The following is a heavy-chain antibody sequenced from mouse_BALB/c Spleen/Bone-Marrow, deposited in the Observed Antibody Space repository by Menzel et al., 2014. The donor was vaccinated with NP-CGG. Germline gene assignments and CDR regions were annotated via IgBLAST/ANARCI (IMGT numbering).Heavy chain of an antibody. CDR2: IRNKANGYTT. Sequence: DVMLVESGGGLVQPGGSLRLSCATSGFTFTDYYMSWVRQPPGKALEWLGFIRNKANGYTTEYSTSVKGRFTISRDNSQSILYLQMNTLRAADSATYYCARGVVATDYWGQGTTLTVSP. J-gene: IGHJ2*01. D-gene: IGHD1-1*01. CDR3: ARGVVATDY. CDR1: GFTFTDYY. V-gene: IGHV7-3*02.